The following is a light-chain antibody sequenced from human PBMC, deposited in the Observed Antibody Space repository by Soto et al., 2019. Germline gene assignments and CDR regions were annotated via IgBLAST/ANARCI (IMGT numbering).Light chain of an antibody. CDR1: SSDVGGYNF. J-gene: IGLJ2*01. Sequence: QSALTQPASVSGSPGQSITISCTGTSSDVGGYNFVSWYQQQPGKAPKLMVYEVTNRPSGVSYRFSGSKSGNTASLTISGLQAEDEADYYCSSFTSSITVLFGGGTKLTVL. V-gene: IGLV2-14*01. CDR3: SSFTSSITVL. CDR2: EVT.